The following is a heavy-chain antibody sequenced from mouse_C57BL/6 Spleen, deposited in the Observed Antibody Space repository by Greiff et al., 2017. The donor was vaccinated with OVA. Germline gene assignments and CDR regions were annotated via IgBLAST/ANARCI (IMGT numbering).Heavy chain of an antibody. J-gene: IGHJ2*01. CDR3: ARRYGYDGDY. CDR1: GYSITSGYY. CDR2: ISYDGSN. D-gene: IGHD2-2*01. Sequence: ESGPGLVKPSQSLSLTCSVTGYSITSGYYWNWIRQFPGNKLEWMGYISYDGSNNYNPSLKNRISITRDTSKNQFFLKLNSVTTEDTATYYCARRYGYDGDYWGQGTTLTVSS. V-gene: IGHV3-6*01.